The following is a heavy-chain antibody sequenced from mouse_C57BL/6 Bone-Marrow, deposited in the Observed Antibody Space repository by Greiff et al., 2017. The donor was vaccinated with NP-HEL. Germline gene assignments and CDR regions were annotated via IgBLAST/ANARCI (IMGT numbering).Heavy chain of an antibody. Sequence: VRLQQSGAELVRPGASVKLSCTASGFNIKDDYMHWVKQRPEQGLEWIGWIDPENGDTEYASKFQGKATITADTSSNTAYLQLSSLTSEDTAVYYCTLQGDAMDYWGQGTSVTVSS. J-gene: IGHJ4*01. D-gene: IGHD2-10*01. V-gene: IGHV14-4*01. CDR1: GFNIKDDY. CDR2: IDPENGDT. CDR3: TLQGDAMDY.